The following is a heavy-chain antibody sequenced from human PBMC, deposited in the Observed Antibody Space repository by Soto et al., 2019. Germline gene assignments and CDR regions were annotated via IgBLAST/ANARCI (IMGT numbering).Heavy chain of an antibody. CDR2: INAGNGNT. J-gene: IGHJ4*02. CDR3: ARDSRGYYRPDY. CDR1: GYTFTSYA. Sequence: ASVKVSCKASGYTFTSYAMHWVRQAPGQRLEWMGWINAGNGNTKYSQKFQGRVTITRDTSASTAYMELSSLRSEDTAVYYCARDSRGYYRPDYWGKGTLVTVSS. V-gene: IGHV1-3*01. D-gene: IGHD3-22*01.